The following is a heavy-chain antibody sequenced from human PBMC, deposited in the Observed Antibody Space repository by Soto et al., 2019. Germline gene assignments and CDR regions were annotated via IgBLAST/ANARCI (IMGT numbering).Heavy chain of an antibody. Sequence: PSETLFLTCAVYGGSFSGYYWSWIRQPPGRGLEWIGEINHSGSTYYNPSLTSRVTISVDTSTNHFSLKLTSVTAADAAVYYCARGGIAARLQHWGQGTLVTVSS. V-gene: IGHV4-34*01. CDR3: ARGGIAARLQH. CDR1: GGSFSGYY. D-gene: IGHD6-6*01. J-gene: IGHJ1*01. CDR2: INHSGST.